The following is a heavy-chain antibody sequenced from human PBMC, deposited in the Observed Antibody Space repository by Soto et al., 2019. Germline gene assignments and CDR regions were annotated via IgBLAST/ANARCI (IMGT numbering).Heavy chain of an antibody. D-gene: IGHD3-10*01. CDR1: GGSISSGGYY. Sequence: QVQLQESGPGLVKPSQTLSLTCTVSGGSISSGGYYWSWIRQHPGKGLEWIGYIYYSGSTYYNPSLQSRVTMSVDTSKNQFSLKLSSVTAADTAVYYCARDRGYGDDAFDIWGQGTMVTVSS. J-gene: IGHJ3*02. CDR2: IYYSGST. V-gene: IGHV4-31*03. CDR3: ARDRGYGDDAFDI.